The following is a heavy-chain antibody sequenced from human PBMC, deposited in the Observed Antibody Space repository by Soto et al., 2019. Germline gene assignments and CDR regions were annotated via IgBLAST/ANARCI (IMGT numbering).Heavy chain of an antibody. CDR3: ARDSSGWYADAFDI. D-gene: IGHD6-19*01. CDR2: ISSSSSYI. J-gene: IGHJ3*02. CDR1: GFTFSSYS. V-gene: IGHV3-21*01. Sequence: PGGSLRLSCAASGFTFSSYSMNWVRQAPGKGLEWVSSISSSSSYIYYADSVKGRFTISRDNAKNSLYLQMNSLRAEDTAVYYCARDSSGWYADAFDIWGPGTMVTLSS.